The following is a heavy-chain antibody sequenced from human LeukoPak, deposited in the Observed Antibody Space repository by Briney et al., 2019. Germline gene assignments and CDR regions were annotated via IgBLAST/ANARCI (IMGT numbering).Heavy chain of an antibody. V-gene: IGHV3-43*02. D-gene: IGHD6-13*01. J-gene: IGHJ4*02. CDR2: ISGDGGSI. Sequence: PGGSLRLSCAASGFTFSSYAMSWVRQAPGKGLEWVSLISGDGGSIYYADSVKGRFTISRDNSKNSLYLQMNSLRTEDTALYYCAKEDYSSSWYALDYSGQGTLVTVSS. CDR3: AKEDYSSSWYALDY. CDR1: GFTFSSYA.